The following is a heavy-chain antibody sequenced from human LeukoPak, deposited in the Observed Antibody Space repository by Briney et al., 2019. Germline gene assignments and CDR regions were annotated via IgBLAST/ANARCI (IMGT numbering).Heavy chain of an antibody. CDR2: MNPNSGNT. CDR1: GYTFTSYD. J-gene: IGHJ6*02. D-gene: IGHD1-1*01. CDR3: ARGSNWNDRVLSHLYYYYGMDV. V-gene: IGHV1-8*01. Sequence: PSVKVSCKASGYTFTSYDINWVRQATGQGLEWMGWMNPNSGNTGYAQKFQGRVTMTRNTSISTAYMELSSLRSEDTAVYYCARGSNWNDRVLSHLYYYYGMDVWGQGTTVTVSS.